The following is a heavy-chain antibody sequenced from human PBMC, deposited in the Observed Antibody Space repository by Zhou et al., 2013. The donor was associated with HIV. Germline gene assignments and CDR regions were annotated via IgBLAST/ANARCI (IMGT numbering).Heavy chain of an antibody. CDR3: AKGRNIVVAPAATPSFDY. D-gene: IGHD2-2*01. CDR2: INGYNGAT. CDR1: GYTFISYG. J-gene: IGHJ4*02. V-gene: IGHV1-18*01. Sequence: QVQLVQSGAEVKKPGASVKVSCKASGYTFISYGISWLRQAPGQGLEWMGWINGYNGATKYAEDLQGRVTMTTDTSTTTTYMELRSLRSDDTAVYYCAKGRNIVVAPAATPSFDYWGQGTLVTVSS.